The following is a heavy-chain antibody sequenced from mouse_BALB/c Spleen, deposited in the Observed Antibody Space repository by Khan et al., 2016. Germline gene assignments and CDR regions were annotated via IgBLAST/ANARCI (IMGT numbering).Heavy chain of an antibody. J-gene: IGHJ3*01. CDR2: IYPGNSDA. D-gene: IGHD3-2*01. CDR1: GYTFSSYW. CDR3: TRVDTTGYAWFAY. Sequence: VQLQQSGTVLARPGASVKMSCKASGYTFSSYWMHWVKQRPGQGLEWIGVIYPGNSDATYNQKFKDKAELTAVTSTSTAYMELSSLTNEDSAVYYCTRVDTTGYAWFAYWGQGTLVTVSA. V-gene: IGHV1-5*01.